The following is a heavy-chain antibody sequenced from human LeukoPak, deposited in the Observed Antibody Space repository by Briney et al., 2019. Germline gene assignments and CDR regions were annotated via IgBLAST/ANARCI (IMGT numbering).Heavy chain of an antibody. CDR2: IYYSGST. CDR3: AREPYSSKEGDY. J-gene: IGHJ4*02. CDR1: GYSISSGTYY. D-gene: IGHD6-13*01. V-gene: IGHV4-39*07. Sequence: SETLSLTCTVSGYSISSGTYYWTWIRQPPGKGLEWIGSIYYSGSTYYNPSLKSRVTISVDTSKNQFSLKLSSVTAADTAVYYCAREPYSSKEGDYWGQGTLVTVSS.